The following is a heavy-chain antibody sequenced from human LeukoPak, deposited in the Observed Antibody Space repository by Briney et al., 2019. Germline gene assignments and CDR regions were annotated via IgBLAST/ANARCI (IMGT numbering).Heavy chain of an antibody. Sequence: PGGSLRLSCAASGFTFSSYVMHWVRRAPGKGLEWVTVIWDDGSNKYYADSVKGRFTISRDNSKNTLYLQMNSLRAEDTGVYYCARVASGSYYPDYWGQGTLVTVSS. CDR1: GFTFSSYV. CDR3: ARVASGSYYPDY. J-gene: IGHJ4*02. D-gene: IGHD3-10*01. V-gene: IGHV3-33*01. CDR2: IWDDGSNK.